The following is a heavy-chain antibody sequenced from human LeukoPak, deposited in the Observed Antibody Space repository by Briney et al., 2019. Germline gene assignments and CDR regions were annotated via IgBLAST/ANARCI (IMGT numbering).Heavy chain of an antibody. J-gene: IGHJ4*02. Sequence: SVKVSCKASGGTFSSYAISWVRQAPGQGLEWMGGIIPIFGTANYAQKFQGRVTITADESTSTAYMELSSLRSEDTAVYYCARDYCTNGVCYPQWGQGTLVTVSS. CDR1: GGTFSSYA. V-gene: IGHV1-69*13. D-gene: IGHD2-8*01. CDR2: IIPIFGTA. CDR3: ARDYCTNGVCYPQ.